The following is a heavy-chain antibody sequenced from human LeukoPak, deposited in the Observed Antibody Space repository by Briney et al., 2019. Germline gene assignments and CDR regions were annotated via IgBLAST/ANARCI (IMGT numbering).Heavy chain of an antibody. CDR1: GGSISSQY. V-gene: IGHV4-59*11. Sequence: PSETLSLTCTVSGGSISSQYWTWLRQPPGKGPHWVAYIDNRGNTNYNPFLRSRDPINIDTSKNQFSLKLSSVTAADTAVYYCARWGDGSGSYRGFDIWGRGTMVTVSS. J-gene: IGHJ3*02. CDR2: IDNRGNT. D-gene: IGHD3-3*01. CDR3: ARWGDGSGSYRGFDI.